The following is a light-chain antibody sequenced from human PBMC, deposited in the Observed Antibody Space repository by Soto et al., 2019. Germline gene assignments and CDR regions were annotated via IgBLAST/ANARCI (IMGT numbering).Light chain of an antibody. CDR3: QHYNNWPPWT. Sequence: EVVMTQYPTTLSVSPGERATLSCRASQRISSNLAWYQQRRGQAPRLLIYGASTRAPGIPARFSGSGSETEFTLTISSLQSEDFAVYYCQHYNNWPPWTFGQGTKVDI. V-gene: IGKV3-15*01. CDR2: GAS. J-gene: IGKJ1*01. CDR1: QRISSN.